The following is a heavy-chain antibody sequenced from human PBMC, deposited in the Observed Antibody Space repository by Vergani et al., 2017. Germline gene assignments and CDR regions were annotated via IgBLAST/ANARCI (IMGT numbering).Heavy chain of an antibody. CDR1: GFIFSDYW. Sequence: EVQLVESGGALVQPGGSLRLSCIGSGFIFSDYWMSWVRQAPGKGLEFVANIHLDGSAENYVDSVKGRFTISRDNTKNSVILQMNNLRAEDTALYYCASDIPGGLSDFDYWGQGTLVTVSS. V-gene: IGHV3-7*01. D-gene: IGHD2/OR15-2a*01. J-gene: IGHJ4*02. CDR3: ASDIPGGLSDFDY. CDR2: IHLDGSAE.